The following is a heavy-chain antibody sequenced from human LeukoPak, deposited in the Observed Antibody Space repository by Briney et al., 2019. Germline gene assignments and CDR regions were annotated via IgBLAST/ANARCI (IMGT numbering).Heavy chain of an antibody. CDR1: GFTFSSYA. Sequence: GGSLRLSCAASGFTFSSYAMIWVRQAPGKGLEWVSAISGSGNSTYYADSVKGRFTISRDNSKNTLYLQMNSLRAEDTAVYYCARDDYGDPLGYWGQGTLVTVSS. D-gene: IGHD4-17*01. CDR2: ISGSGNST. CDR3: ARDDYGDPLGY. J-gene: IGHJ4*02. V-gene: IGHV3-23*01.